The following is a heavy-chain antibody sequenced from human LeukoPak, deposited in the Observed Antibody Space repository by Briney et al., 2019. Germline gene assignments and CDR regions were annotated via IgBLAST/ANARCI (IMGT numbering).Heavy chain of an antibody. Sequence: GGSLRLSCAPSGFTFSSYGMHWVRQAPGKGLERVAVISYDGSNKYYADSVKGRFTISRDNSKNTLYLQMNSLRAEDTAVYYCAKDPAPTVYSSGWVDYWGQGTLVTASS. J-gene: IGHJ4*02. CDR1: GFTFSSYG. CDR2: ISYDGSNK. CDR3: AKDPAPTVYSSGWVDY. D-gene: IGHD6-19*01. V-gene: IGHV3-30*18.